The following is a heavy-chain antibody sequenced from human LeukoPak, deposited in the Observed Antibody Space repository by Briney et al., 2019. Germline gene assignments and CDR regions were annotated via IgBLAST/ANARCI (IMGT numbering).Heavy chain of an antibody. Sequence: SETLSLTCAVDAGSFSGYSWSWIRQPPGKGLEWLGEIDHGGSTNYNPSLTSRVTISVDASKNQFSLKLDSVTAAGTAVYYRAGYGMLPGLLDWDEGALVTVSS. J-gene: IGHJ4*02. CDR1: AGSFSGYS. D-gene: IGHD3-9*01. V-gene: IGHV4-34*01. CDR3: AGYGMLPGLLD. CDR2: IDHGGST.